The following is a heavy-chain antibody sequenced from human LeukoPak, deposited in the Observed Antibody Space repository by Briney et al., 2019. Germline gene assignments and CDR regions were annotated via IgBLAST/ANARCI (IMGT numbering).Heavy chain of an antibody. CDR2: ISSSSTYI. D-gene: IGHD2-2*01. CDR1: GFTYSIYT. CDR3: AREGGYCNSTSCYLNGFDI. Sequence: PGGSLRLSCVASGFTYSIYTMNWVRQAPGKGLEWVSSISSSSTYIFYADSVKGRFTISRDNAKNSLYLQMNSLRAGDTAVYYCAREGGYCNSTSCYLNGFDIWGQGTLVTVSS. J-gene: IGHJ3*02. V-gene: IGHV3-21*01.